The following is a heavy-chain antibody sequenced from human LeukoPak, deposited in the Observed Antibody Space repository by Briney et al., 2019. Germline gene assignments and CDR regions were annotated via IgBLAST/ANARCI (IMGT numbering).Heavy chain of an antibody. D-gene: IGHD3-10*01. Sequence: SEPLSLTCTVSGGPISSSRYHWGWIRQPPGKGLEWIGCMGYSGSTYCNPSLKSRVTVSVDTSRNQFALKLSSVTAADTAVYYCARHGSYGSGSYHYLDYWGQGTQVTVSS. CDR2: MGYSGST. CDR1: GGPISSSRYH. V-gene: IGHV4-39*01. J-gene: IGHJ4*02. CDR3: ARHGSYGSGSYHYLDY.